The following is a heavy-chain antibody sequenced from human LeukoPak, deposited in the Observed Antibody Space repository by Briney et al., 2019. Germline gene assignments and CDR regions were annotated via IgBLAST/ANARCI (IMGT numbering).Heavy chain of an antibody. CDR3: ARHISSGGTYAHFDY. D-gene: IGHD1-26*01. V-gene: IGHV4-59*08. J-gene: IGHJ4*02. CDR1: GSMYNYY. Sequence: PSETLSLTCTVSGSMYNYYWSWIRQPPGKGLEWIGYIHYNGITNYSPSLKSRVTMSLDTSKNQVSLKLNSVSAADTAEYYCARHISSGGTYAHFDYWGQGTLVTVSS. CDR2: IHYNGIT.